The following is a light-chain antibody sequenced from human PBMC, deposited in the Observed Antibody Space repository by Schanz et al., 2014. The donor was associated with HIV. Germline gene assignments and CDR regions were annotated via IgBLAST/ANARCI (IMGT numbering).Light chain of an antibody. CDR1: QSIGNS. CDR3: QQCVTYPYT. V-gene: IGKV1-5*03. J-gene: IGKJ2*01. CDR2: KAS. Sequence: IQMTQSPSTLSASVGDRVTITCRASQSIGNSLAWYQQKPGKAPKLLIYKASSLESGVPSRFSGSGSGTEFTLTISSLQPDDFATYYCQQCVTYPYTFGQGTKLDIK.